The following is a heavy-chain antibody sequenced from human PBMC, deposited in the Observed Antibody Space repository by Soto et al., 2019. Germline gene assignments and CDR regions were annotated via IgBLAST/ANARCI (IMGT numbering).Heavy chain of an antibody. D-gene: IGHD3-16*01. CDR1: GGSISSYY. Sequence: SETLSLTCTVSGGSISSYYWSWIRQPPGKGLEWIGYIYYSGSTNYNPSLKSRVTISVDTSKNQFSLKLSSVTAADTAVYYCARHNPDVWDVWGKGTTVTVSS. CDR2: IYYSGST. V-gene: IGHV4-59*08. J-gene: IGHJ6*04. CDR3: ARHNPDVWDV.